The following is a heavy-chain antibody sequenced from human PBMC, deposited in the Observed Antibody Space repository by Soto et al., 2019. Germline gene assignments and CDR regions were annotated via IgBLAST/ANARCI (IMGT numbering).Heavy chain of an antibody. CDR1: GFTFSSYG. CDR2: IWYDGSNK. CDR3: ARDAGTPNWFHP. Sequence: QVQLVESGGGVVQPGRSLRLSCAASGFTFSSYGMHWVRQAPGKGLEWVAVIWYDGSNKYYADSVKGRFTISRDNSKNTLYLQMNSLRAEDTAVYYCARDAGTPNWFHPWRQRTLVTVSS. V-gene: IGHV3-33*01. J-gene: IGHJ5*02.